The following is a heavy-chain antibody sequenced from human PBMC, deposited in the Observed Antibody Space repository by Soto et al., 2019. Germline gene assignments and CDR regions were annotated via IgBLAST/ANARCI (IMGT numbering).Heavy chain of an antibody. D-gene: IGHD6-19*01. CDR3: ARDVAVASNWFDP. Sequence: SETLSLTCTVAGGSISTYYWSWIRQPAGKGLEWIGRVYISGKTNYNSSLKSRVTMSIDTSRNQFSLKLSSVTAADTAVYYCARDVAVASNWFDPWGQGTLVTVS. V-gene: IGHV4-4*07. CDR2: VYISGKT. J-gene: IGHJ5*02. CDR1: GGSISTYY.